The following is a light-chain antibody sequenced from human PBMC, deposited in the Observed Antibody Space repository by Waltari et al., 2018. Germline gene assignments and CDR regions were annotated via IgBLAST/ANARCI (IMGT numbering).Light chain of an antibody. J-gene: IGLJ3*02. CDR1: KMGDWY. V-gene: IGLV3-1*01. CDR2: KDS. Sequence: SYELTQPPPVSVSPGEPAVITCFGAKMGDWYASWYRLKPGQSPVLLIYKDSRRPSGIPERFSGSNSGDTATLTITGAQPLDEADYYCLTSDATTGVFGGGTKLTVL. CDR3: LTSDATTGV.